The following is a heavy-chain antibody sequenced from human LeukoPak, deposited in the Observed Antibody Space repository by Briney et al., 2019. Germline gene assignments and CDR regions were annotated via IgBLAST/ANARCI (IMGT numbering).Heavy chain of an antibody. CDR2: IYYSGST. CDR3: ATTTIRLGY. J-gene: IGHJ4*02. Sequence: SETLSLTCTVSGGSISSSSRYWGWIRQPPGKGLEWIGSIYYSGSTYYNPSLKSRVTISVDTSKNQFSLKLNSVTAADTAMYYCATTTIRLGYWGQGTLVTVS. D-gene: IGHD1-26*01. CDR1: GGSISSSSRY. V-gene: IGHV4-39*07.